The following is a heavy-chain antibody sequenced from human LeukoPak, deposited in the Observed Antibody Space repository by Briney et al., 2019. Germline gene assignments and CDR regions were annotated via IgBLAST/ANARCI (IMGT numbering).Heavy chain of an antibody. V-gene: IGHV3-30*02. CDR3: MTATQNYDILTGSYRVGDY. J-gene: IGHJ4*02. Sequence: GGSLRLSCAASGFTFSSYGMHWVRQAPGKGLEWVAFIRYDGSNKYYADSVKGRFTISRDDSKNTLYLQMNSLKTEDTAVYYCMTATQNYDILTGSYRVGDYWGQGTLVTVSS. CDR1: GFTFSSYG. D-gene: IGHD3-9*01. CDR2: IRYDGSNK.